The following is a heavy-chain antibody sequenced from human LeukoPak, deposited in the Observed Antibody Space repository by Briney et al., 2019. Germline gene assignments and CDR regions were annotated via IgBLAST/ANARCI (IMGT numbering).Heavy chain of an antibody. V-gene: IGHV4-59*01. CDR2: IYYSGST. CDR1: GGSISSYY. D-gene: IGHD3-22*01. Sequence: PSETLSLTCTVSGGSISSYYWSWIRQPPGKGLEWIGYIYYSGSTNYNPSLKSRVTISVDTSKNQFSLKLSSVTAADTAVYYCARQGDYYDSSYPYYFDYWGQGTLVTVSS. CDR3: ARQGDYYDSSYPYYFDY. J-gene: IGHJ4*02.